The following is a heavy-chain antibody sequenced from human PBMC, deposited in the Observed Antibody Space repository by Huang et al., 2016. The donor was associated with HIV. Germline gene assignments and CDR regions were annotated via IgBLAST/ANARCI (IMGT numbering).Heavy chain of an antibody. D-gene: IGHD5-12*01. CDR3: ARNLKEWLPGGAFDI. J-gene: IGHJ3*02. CDR1: GYNFVGHY. V-gene: IGHV1-2*02. Sequence: QVQLVQSGAEVKKPGASVKVSCKASGYNFVGHYIQWIRQAPGQGFEWMGWINPDSGGTTFGQNFEGRVTMTIDTSISTAYMVLNSLKSDDTAIYYCARNLKEWLPGGAFDIWGQGTVVSVSS. CDR2: INPDSGGT.